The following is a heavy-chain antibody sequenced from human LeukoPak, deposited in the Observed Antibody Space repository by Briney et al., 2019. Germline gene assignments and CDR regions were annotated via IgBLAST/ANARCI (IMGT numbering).Heavy chain of an antibody. CDR2: INTDGSST. Sequence: PGGSLRLSCAASGFTFSSYWMHWVRQAPGKGLVLVSRINTDGSSTSYADSVKGRFTISRDNAKNTLYLQMNSLRAEDTAVYYCARALPLDVWGKGTTVTVSS. V-gene: IGHV3-74*01. D-gene: IGHD2-2*01. J-gene: IGHJ6*04. CDR1: GFTFSSYW. CDR3: ARALPLDV.